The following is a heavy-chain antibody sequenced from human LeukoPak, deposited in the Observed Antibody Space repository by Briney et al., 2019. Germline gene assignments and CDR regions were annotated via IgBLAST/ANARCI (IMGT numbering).Heavy chain of an antibody. J-gene: IGHJ6*03. Sequence: PGGSLRLSCAASGFTFSQYWMHWVRQAPGKGLMWVSRISTDGSSTTYAESVKGRFTISRDNAKNTLYLQMNSLRADDTALYYCVRESGSSSVGYMDVWGKGTTVTVTS. CDR2: ISTDGSST. CDR1: GFTFSQYW. CDR3: VRESGSSSVGYMDV. D-gene: IGHD1-26*01. V-gene: IGHV3-74*01.